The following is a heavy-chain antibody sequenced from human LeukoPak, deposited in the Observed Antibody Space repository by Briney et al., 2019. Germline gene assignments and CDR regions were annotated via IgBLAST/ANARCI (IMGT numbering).Heavy chain of an antibody. CDR1: GFTFSRYG. CDR2: IWYDGSNK. CDR3: ARGRGSGYYSDFQH. V-gene: IGHV3-33*01. J-gene: IGHJ1*01. D-gene: IGHD3-22*01. Sequence: TGGSLRLSCAASGFTFSRYGMHWVRQAPGNGLEWVAVIWYDGSNKYYADSVKGRFTISRDNSKNTLYLQMNSLRAEDTAVYYCARGRGSGYYSDFQHWGQGTLDTVSS.